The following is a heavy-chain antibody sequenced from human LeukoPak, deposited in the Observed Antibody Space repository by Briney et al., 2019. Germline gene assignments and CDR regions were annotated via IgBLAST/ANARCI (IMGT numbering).Heavy chain of an antibody. CDR3: ARVNPQRPDCGSTSCFVDAFDI. D-gene: IGHD2-2*01. V-gene: IGHV3-21*01. Sequence: GGSLRLSCAASGFTFSTYCMNWVRQAPGKGLEWVSSISGTSSYIYYADSVKGRFTISRDNAKNSLSLQMNSLRAEDTAVYYCARVNPQRPDCGSTSCFVDAFDIWGQGTMVTVSS. CDR2: ISGTSSYI. CDR1: GFTFSTYC. J-gene: IGHJ3*02.